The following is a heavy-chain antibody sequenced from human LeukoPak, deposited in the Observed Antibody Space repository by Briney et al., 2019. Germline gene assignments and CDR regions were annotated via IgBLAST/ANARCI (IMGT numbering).Heavy chain of an antibody. V-gene: IGHV4-31*03. Sequence: SQTLSLTCTVSGGSISSGGYYWSWIRQHPGKGLEWIGYIYYSGSTYCNPSLKSRVTISVDTSKNQFSLKLSSVTAADTAVYYCARNYGSGSFLLDPWGQGTLVTVSS. J-gene: IGHJ5*02. D-gene: IGHD3-10*01. CDR2: IYYSGST. CDR3: ARNYGSGSFLLDP. CDR1: GGSISSGGYY.